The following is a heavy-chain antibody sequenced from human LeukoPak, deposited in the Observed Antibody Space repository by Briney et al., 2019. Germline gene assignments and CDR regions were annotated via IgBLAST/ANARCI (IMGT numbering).Heavy chain of an antibody. D-gene: IGHD3-10*01. Sequence: GASVKVSCKASGYTFTGYYMHWVRQAPGQGLEWMGWINPNSGGTNYAQKFQGRVTMTRDTSISTAYMELSRLRSDDTAVYYCATGPTSGLYYYYYMDVWGKGTTVTVSS. CDR2: INPNSGGT. CDR3: ATGPTSGLYYYYYMDV. J-gene: IGHJ6*03. V-gene: IGHV1-2*02. CDR1: GYTFTGYY.